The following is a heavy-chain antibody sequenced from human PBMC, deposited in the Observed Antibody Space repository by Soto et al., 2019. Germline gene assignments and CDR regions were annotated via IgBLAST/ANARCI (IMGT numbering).Heavy chain of an antibody. D-gene: IGHD3-22*01. CDR3: VKDRDSNSWPSRDV. CDR1: GYTFTRNG. CDR2: ISPNSGNI. V-gene: IGHV1-18*01. Sequence: QVHRVQSGAEVKKPGASVNVSCKTSGYTFTRNGISWVRQAPGQGLEWMGWISPNSGNIKYAQKLQGRVIMTTDTSTSTAYMELRSLRSDDTAVYYCVKDRDSNSWPSRDVWGPGTTVTVSS. J-gene: IGHJ6*02.